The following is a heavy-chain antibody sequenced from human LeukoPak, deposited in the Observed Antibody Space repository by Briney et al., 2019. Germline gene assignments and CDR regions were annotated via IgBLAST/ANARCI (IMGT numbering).Heavy chain of an antibody. CDR3: GKDLSRSGLMDV. Sequence: PGGSLRLSCAASGFTFSSYDMHWVRQAPGKGLEWVALISHAGSNTHYADSVKGRFTISRDNSKNTLYLQLNRLRAEDTAVYYCGKDLSRSGLMDVWGQGTTVTVSS. V-gene: IGHV3-30*18. CDR1: GFTFSSYD. D-gene: IGHD2-15*01. J-gene: IGHJ6*02. CDR2: ISHAGSNT.